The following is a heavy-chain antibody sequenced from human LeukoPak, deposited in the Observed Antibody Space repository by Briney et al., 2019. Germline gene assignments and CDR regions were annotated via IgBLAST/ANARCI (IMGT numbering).Heavy chain of an antibody. J-gene: IGHJ4*02. CDR3: ARDINWDVDY. Sequence: ASVKVSCKASGGTFSMYAISWVRQAPGQGLEWMGWINANNGHTNYAQRLQGRVTVTADTSTSTAYMELRSLASDDTAMYYCARDINWDVDYWGQGSLVTVSS. V-gene: IGHV1-18*01. CDR2: INANNGHT. CDR1: GGTFSMYA. D-gene: IGHD1-1*01.